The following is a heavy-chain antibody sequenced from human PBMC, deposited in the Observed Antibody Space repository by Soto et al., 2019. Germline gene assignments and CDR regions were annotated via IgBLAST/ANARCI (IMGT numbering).Heavy chain of an antibody. J-gene: IGHJ3*02. CDR3: ARNTWPHAFDI. Sequence: VGLLRLSCPASGFTFRSYHISWVLQAPGKGLEWFSCITGSVDGTYYADPLKGRFTISRDNAKNSLYLQMNSLRAEDKAIYYCARNTWPHAFDIWGQGTVVTV. CDR1: GFTFRSYH. V-gene: IGHV3-23*01. CDR2: ITGSVDGT.